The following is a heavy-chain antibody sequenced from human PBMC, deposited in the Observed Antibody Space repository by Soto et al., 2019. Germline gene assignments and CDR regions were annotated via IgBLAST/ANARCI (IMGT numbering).Heavy chain of an antibody. J-gene: IGHJ6*02. V-gene: IGHV3-53*01. CDR2: IYSGGST. Sequence: PGGSLRLSCAASGITVSSHYMSWVRQAPGKGLEWISVIYSGGSTYYADSVEGRFTISRDNSKNTLYLQMNSLRAEDTAVYYCARSRGMDVWGQGTTVTVSS. CDR3: ARSRGMDV. CDR1: GITVSSHY.